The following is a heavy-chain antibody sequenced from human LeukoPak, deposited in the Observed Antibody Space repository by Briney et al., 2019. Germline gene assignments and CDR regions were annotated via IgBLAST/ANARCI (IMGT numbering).Heavy chain of an antibody. J-gene: IGHJ6*03. CDR3: ARDLGSSSSNYYYYYYMDV. Sequence: GGSLRLSCAASGFTVSSNYMSWVRQAPGKGLEWVSVIYNDGSTYYADSVKGRFTISRDNSKNTLYLQMNSLRAEDTAVYYCARDLGSSSSNYYYYYYMDVWGKGTTVTVSS. CDR2: IYNDGST. D-gene: IGHD6-6*01. V-gene: IGHV3-53*01. CDR1: GFTVSSNY.